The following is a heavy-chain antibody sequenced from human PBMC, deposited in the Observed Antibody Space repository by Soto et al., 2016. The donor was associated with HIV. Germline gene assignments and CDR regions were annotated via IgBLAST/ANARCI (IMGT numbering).Heavy chain of an antibody. V-gene: IGHV3-23*04. CDR1: GFNVTTNY. CDR2: ISGSGGST. D-gene: IGHD3-10*01. Sequence: EVQLVETGGDLIQPGGSLRLSCAVSGFNVTTNYITWVRQAPGKGLEWVSAISGSGGSTNYADSVKGRFTISRDNSKNTLYLQMNSLRAEDTAVYYCAKDQGEWELFGVGFDYWGQGTLVTVSS. J-gene: IGHJ4*02. CDR3: AKDQGEWELFGVGFDY.